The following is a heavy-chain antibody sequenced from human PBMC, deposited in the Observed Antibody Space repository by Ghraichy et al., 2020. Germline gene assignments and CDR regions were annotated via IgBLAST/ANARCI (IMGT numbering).Heavy chain of an antibody. Sequence: GGSLRLSCAASGFTFSSYSMNWVRQAPGKGLEWVSFINNIKTIYYADSVKGRFTISRDNAKNSLSLQMNSLRDEDTAVYYCARDLGGPDYWGQGTLVTVSA. CDR1: GFTFSSYS. CDR2: INNIKTI. J-gene: IGHJ4*02. V-gene: IGHV3-48*02. D-gene: IGHD3-10*01. CDR3: ARDLGGPDY.